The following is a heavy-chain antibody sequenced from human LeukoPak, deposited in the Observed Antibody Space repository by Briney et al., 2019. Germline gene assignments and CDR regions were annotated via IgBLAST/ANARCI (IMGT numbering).Heavy chain of an antibody. Sequence: TSETLSLTCSVSDASIKTYYRTWIRQPPGKGLEYIGSIYSRGSPKYNPSLKSRVTLSVDTSKNQFSLSLRSVTAADTAVYYCARVREGNHLHQFYLDSWGQGIRVTVSS. D-gene: IGHD1-14*01. J-gene: IGHJ4*02. CDR1: DASIKTYY. CDR2: IYSRGSP. V-gene: IGHV4-59*13. CDR3: ARVREGNHLHQFYLDS.